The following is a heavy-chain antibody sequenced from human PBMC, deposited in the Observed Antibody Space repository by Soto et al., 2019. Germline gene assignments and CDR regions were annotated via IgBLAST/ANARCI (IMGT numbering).Heavy chain of an antibody. Sequence: ETLSLTCSVSGGSISGHYWTWIRQSPGKGLEWIGYIFYSGSTNYNPSLKSRVTISVDTSKNQFSLKMSSVTAADTAVYYCARVGSSGWSPDYWGRGALVTVSS. CDR1: GGSISGHY. D-gene: IGHD6-19*01. CDR2: IFYSGST. V-gene: IGHV4-59*11. CDR3: ARVGSSGWSPDY. J-gene: IGHJ4*02.